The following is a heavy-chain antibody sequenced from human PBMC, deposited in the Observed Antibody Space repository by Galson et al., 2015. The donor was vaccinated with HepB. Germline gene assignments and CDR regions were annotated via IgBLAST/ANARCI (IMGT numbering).Heavy chain of an antibody. V-gene: IGHV7-4-1*02. CDR1: GYTFTTYT. D-gene: IGHD6-19*01. CDR2: INTNTGDP. J-gene: IGHJ4*02. Sequence: VKVSCKASGYTFTTYTMNWVRQAPGQGLEWMGWINTNTGDPTYAQGFTGRFVFSLDTSVSTAYLQISSLKAEDTAIYFCALAVAGTLDYWGQGTLVTVSS. CDR3: ALAVAGTLDY.